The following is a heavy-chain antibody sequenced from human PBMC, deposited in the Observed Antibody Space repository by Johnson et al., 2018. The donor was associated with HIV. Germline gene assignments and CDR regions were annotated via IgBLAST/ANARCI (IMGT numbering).Heavy chain of an antibody. J-gene: IGHJ3*02. CDR3: AKDQRTEVGPTFVAAFDI. CDR2: ISGSGGGT. CDR1: GFTFSSYA. D-gene: IGHD1-26*01. Sequence: VQLVESGGGLVQPGGSLRLSCAASGFTFSSYAMSWVRQAPGKGLEWVSGISGSGGGTYYADSVKGRFTISRDNSKNTLYLQMNNLRAEDTAIYYCAKDQRTEVGPTFVAAFDIWGQGTMVTVSS. V-gene: IGHV3-23*04.